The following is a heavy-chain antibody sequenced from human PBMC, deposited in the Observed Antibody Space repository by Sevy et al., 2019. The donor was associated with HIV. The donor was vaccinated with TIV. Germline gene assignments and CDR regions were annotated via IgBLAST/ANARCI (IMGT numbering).Heavy chain of an antibody. Sequence: SETLSLTCTVSGGSVSSGSYYWSWIRQPPGKGLEWIGYIYYSGSTNYNPSLKSRVTISLDTSKDHFSLKMISVTTADTAVYYCARDDPVMNAFDIWGQGTMVTVSS. J-gene: IGHJ3*02. D-gene: IGHD3-16*01. CDR2: IYYSGST. CDR1: GGSVSSGSYY. V-gene: IGHV4-61*03. CDR3: ARDDPVMNAFDI.